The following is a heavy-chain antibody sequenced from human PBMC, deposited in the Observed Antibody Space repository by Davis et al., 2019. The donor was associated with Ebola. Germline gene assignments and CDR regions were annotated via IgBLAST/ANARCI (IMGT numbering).Heavy chain of an antibody. D-gene: IGHD3-3*01. V-gene: IGHV3-33*08. J-gene: IGHJ6*02. CDR1: GFTFDDYA. Sequence: GESLKISCAASGFTFDDYAMHWVRQAPGKGLEWVAVIWYDGSNKYYADSVKGRFTISRDNSKNTLYLQMNSLRAEDTAVYYCAREPTHYDFWSGYYSYYYGMDVWGQGTTVTVSS. CDR2: IWYDGSNK. CDR3: AREPTHYDFWSGYYSYYYGMDV.